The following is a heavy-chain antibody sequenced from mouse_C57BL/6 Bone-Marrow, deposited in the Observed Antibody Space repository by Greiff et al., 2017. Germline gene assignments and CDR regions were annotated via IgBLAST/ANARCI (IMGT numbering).Heavy chain of an antibody. CDR2: IWSGGST. Sequence: VQLQQSGPGLVQPSQCLSITCTASGFSLTSYGVHWVRQSPGKGLEWLGVIWSGGSTDYNAAFISRLSISKDNSKSQVFFKMNSLQADDTAIYYCAQGGYYGSRGYAMDYGGQGTSVTVSS. CDR1: GFSLTSYG. V-gene: IGHV2-2*01. CDR3: AQGGYYGSRGYAMDY. D-gene: IGHD1-1*01. J-gene: IGHJ4*01.